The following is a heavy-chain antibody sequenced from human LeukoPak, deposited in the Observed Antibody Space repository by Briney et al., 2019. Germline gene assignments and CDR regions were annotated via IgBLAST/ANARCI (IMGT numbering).Heavy chain of an antibody. CDR1: GFTFSNYA. CDR2: ISGSGGST. J-gene: IGHJ5*02. D-gene: IGHD6-25*01. V-gene: IGHV3-23*01. Sequence: GGSLRLSCAASGFTFSNYAMSWVRQAPGKGLEWVSLISGSGGSTYYVDSVKGRFTISRDNSKNTLYLQMNSLRAEDTAIYYCAKDKVSSGNFGSFDPWGQGTLVTVSS. CDR3: AKDKVSSGNFGSFDP.